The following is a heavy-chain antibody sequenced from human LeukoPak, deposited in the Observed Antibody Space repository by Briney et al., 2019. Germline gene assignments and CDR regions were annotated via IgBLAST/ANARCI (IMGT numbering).Heavy chain of an antibody. CDR1: GGSISGSSYY. Sequence: SETLSLTCTVSGGSISGSSYYWGWIRQPPGKGLEWIGNVYYSGTTYYSPSLKSRVTISVDTSKNQFSLKLSSVTAADTAVYYVAKKDPITMPGVAPWGQGTPVTV. D-gene: IGHD3-10*01. J-gene: IGHJ5*02. CDR3: AKKDPITMPGVAP. V-gene: IGHV4-39*01. CDR2: VYYSGTT.